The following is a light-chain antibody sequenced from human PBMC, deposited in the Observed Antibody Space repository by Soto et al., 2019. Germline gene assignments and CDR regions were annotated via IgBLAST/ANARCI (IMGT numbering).Light chain of an antibody. J-gene: IGKJ5*01. CDR3: QQRSNWPPIT. CDR2: DTT. Sequence: EIVLTQSPGTLSLSPGERATLSCRASQSVSSSYLAWYQQKPGQAPSLLIFDTTRRATGIPARFSGSGSGTDFTLTISSIEPEDFAVYYCQQRSNWPPITFGQGTRLEIK. CDR1: QSVSSSY. V-gene: IGKV3D-20*02.